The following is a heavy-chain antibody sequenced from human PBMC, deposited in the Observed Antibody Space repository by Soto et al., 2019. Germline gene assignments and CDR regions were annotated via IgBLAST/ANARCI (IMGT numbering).Heavy chain of an antibody. CDR1: GGSFSGYY. Sequence: QVQLQQWGAGLLKPSETLSLTCAVYGGSFSGYYWSWIRQPPGQGLEWIGEINHSGSTNYNPSLKIRVTISVDTSKNQFSLKLSSVTAADTAVYYCARGYCSSSSCYIRYFDYWGQGTLVTVSS. V-gene: IGHV4-34*01. J-gene: IGHJ4*02. D-gene: IGHD2-2*02. CDR3: ARGYCSSSSCYIRYFDY. CDR2: INHSGST.